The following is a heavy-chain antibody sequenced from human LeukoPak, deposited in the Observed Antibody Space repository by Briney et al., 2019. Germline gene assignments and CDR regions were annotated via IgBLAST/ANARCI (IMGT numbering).Heavy chain of an antibody. D-gene: IGHD1-26*01. V-gene: IGHV3-30*01. CDR1: GFTFRSYP. J-gene: IGHJ4*02. CDR2: VSYDGSGE. Sequence: HAGGSLRLSCAASGFTFRSYPMHWVRQAPGKGLEWVAVVSYDGSGENYADSVNGRFTISRDNSKNTLYLQMNSLRAEDTAVFYCARGVGATEYWGQGTLVTVSS. CDR3: ARGVGATEY.